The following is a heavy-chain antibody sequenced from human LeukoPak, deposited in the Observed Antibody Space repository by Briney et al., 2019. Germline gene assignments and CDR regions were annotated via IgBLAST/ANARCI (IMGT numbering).Heavy chain of an antibody. CDR3: ARAANYVWGSYRFDY. J-gene: IGHJ4*02. D-gene: IGHD3-16*02. CDR1: GGTFSSYA. Sequence: SVKVSCKASGGTFSSYAISWARQAPGQGLEWMGGIIPIFGTANYAQKFQGRVTITTDESTSTAYMELSSLRSEDTAVYYCARAANYVWGSYRFDYWGQGTLVTVSS. CDR2: IIPIFGTA. V-gene: IGHV1-69*05.